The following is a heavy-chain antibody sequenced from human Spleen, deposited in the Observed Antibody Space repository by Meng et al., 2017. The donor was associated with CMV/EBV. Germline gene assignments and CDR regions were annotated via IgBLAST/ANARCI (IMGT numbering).Heavy chain of an antibody. Sequence: GSLRLSCAVYGGSFSGYYWSWIRQPPGKGLEWIGSMYYGGSTYKNPSLKSRVTISVDTSKNQFSLRLSSVTAADTAVYYCARHAYHDFWSGFYDNYYYFYGMDVWGQGTTVTVSS. J-gene: IGHJ6*02. CDR1: GGSFSGYY. D-gene: IGHD3-3*01. CDR3: ARHAYHDFWSGFYDNYYYFYGMDV. CDR2: MYYGGST. V-gene: IGHV4-34*01.